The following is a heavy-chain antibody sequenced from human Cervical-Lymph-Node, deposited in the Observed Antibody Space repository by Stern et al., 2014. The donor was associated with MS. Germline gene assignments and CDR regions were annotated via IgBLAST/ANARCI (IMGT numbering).Heavy chain of an antibody. Sequence: QLVESGPEVKKPGTSVKVSCKASGFTFNSSAVQWVRQARGERLEWIGGIVVGSGTTYYAQKFQGRVTITRNMSTSTAYMELSSLRSEYTAVYYCASEPMYYSDSVGAFDIWGQGTMVTVSS. CDR3: ASEPMYYSDSVGAFDI. CDR1: GFTFNSSA. V-gene: IGHV1-58*01. J-gene: IGHJ3*02. CDR2: IVVGSGTT. D-gene: IGHD3-22*01.